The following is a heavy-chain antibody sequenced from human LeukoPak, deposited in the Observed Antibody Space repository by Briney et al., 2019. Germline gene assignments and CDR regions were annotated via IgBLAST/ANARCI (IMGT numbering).Heavy chain of an antibody. CDR2: INHSGST. CDR3: ARGRVGTSMSYYYYYGMDV. CDR1: GGSFSGYY. D-gene: IGHD1-1*01. Sequence: SETLSLTCAVYGGSFSGYYWSWIRQPPGKGLEWIGEINHSGSTNYNPSLKSRVTISVDTSKNQFSLKLSSVTAADTAVYYCARGRVGTSMSYYYYYGMDVWGQGTTVTVSS. J-gene: IGHJ6*02. V-gene: IGHV4-34*01.